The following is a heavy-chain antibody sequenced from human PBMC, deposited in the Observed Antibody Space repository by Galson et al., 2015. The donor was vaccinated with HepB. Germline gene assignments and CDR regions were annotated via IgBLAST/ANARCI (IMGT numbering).Heavy chain of an antibody. CDR2: IKQDEGEK. J-gene: IGHJ4*02. CDR1: GFTFSNYW. CDR3: ARALPFGGYFDY. Sequence: SLRLSCAASGFTFSNYWMSWVRQAPGKGLEWVANIKQDEGEKYYVDSVKGRFTVSRDNSRNTLYLQMNSLRVEDTAVYYCARALPFGGYFDYWGQGTLVSVSS. D-gene: IGHD3-10*01. V-gene: IGHV3-7*03.